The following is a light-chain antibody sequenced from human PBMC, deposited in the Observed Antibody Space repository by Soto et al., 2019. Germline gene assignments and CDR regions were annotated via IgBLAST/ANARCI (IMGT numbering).Light chain of an antibody. CDR1: QSISSW. J-gene: IGKJ3*01. V-gene: IGKV1-5*01. CDR2: DAS. Sequence: DIQMTQSPSTLSASVGDRVSITCRASQSISSWLAWYQQKQGKAPKLLIYDASSLQSGVPSRFSGIESGAAGTLTISGLQPDDVATYYCQQYKNYPFTFGPGTKVDIK. CDR3: QQYKNYPFT.